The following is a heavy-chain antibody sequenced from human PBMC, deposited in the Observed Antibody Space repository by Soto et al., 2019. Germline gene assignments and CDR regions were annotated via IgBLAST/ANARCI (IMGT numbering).Heavy chain of an antibody. D-gene: IGHD2-15*01. CDR1: GGSFRNYY. J-gene: IGHJ4*02. CDR3: ARGNRDPGYCSGGSCPQFDY. CDR2: VNHSGEA. V-gene: IGHV4-34*01. Sequence: SETLSLTCGVYGGSFRNYYWIWVRQPPGKGLEWIGEVNHSGEATYNPSLQSRITISLDTSNSQFSLKLSSVTAADTAVYYCARGNRDPGYCSGGSCPQFDYWGQGTLVTVSS.